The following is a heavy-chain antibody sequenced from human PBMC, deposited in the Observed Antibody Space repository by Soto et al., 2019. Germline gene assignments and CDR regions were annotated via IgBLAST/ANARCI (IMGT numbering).Heavy chain of an antibody. CDR1: GFTFISYS. CDR2: ISSSSSTI. J-gene: IGHJ6*02. Sequence: EVQLVESGGGLVQPGGSLRLSCAASGFTFISYSMNWVRQAPGKGLEVVSYISSSSSTIYYADSVKGRFTISRDNAKTSLYLQMNSLSADDTAVYYCAREGYYYYYGMDVWGQGTTVTVSS. V-gene: IGHV3-48*01. CDR3: AREGYYYYYGMDV.